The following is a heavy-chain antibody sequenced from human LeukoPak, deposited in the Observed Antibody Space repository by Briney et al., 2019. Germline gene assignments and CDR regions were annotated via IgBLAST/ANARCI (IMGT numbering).Heavy chain of an antibody. V-gene: IGHV3-30*02. CDR1: GFTFSRYG. CDR2: IWFDGSQK. CDR3: AKDLDSSGYWYYFDY. D-gene: IGHD3-22*01. Sequence: GGSLRLSCAASGFTFSRYGMHWVRQAPGKGLEWVAIIWFDGSQKYYTDSVKGRFTISRDNSKNTLYLQMNSLRAEDTAVYYCAKDLDSSGYWYYFDYWGQGTLVTVSS. J-gene: IGHJ4*02.